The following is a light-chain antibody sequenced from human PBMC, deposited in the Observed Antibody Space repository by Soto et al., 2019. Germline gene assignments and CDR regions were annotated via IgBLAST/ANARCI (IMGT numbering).Light chain of an antibody. CDR2: HVS. CDR1: QNIGTD. Sequence: IPMTQSPATLSVSPGESATLSCWASQNIGTDLAWYQQRPGQTPRLLIYHVSTRATGVAARFSGSGSGSEFTLTISSLQPEDFAVYYWLQYRHWRTFGQGTKVE. J-gene: IGKJ1*01. V-gene: IGKV3-15*01. CDR3: LQYRHWRT.